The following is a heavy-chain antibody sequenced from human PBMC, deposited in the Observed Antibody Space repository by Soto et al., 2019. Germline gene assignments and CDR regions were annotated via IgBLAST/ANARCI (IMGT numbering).Heavy chain of an antibody. CDR3: ARTSGYYFYDY. J-gene: IGHJ4*02. V-gene: IGHV1-3*01. D-gene: IGHD3-3*01. CDR1: GYTFTSYA. Sequence: QVQLVQSGAEVKKPGASVKVSCKASGYTFTSYAMHWVRQAPGQRLEWMGWINAGNGNTKYSQKSQGRVTITRDTSGSTADMELSSLRSEDTAVYYCARTSGYYFYDYWGQGTLVTVSS. CDR2: INAGNGNT.